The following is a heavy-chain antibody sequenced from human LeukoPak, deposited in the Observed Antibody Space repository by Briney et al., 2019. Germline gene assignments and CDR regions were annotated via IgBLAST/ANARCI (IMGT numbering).Heavy chain of an antibody. J-gene: IGHJ4*02. V-gene: IGHV4-59*01. D-gene: IGHD6-19*01. CDR2: IYYSGST. CDR3: ATGYSSGWFDY. CDR1: GGSISSYY. Sequence: YPSETLSLTCAVSGGSISSYYWSWIRQPPGKGLEWIGYIYYSGSTNYNPSLKSRVTISVDTSKNQFSLKLSSVTAADTAVYYCATGYSSGWFDYWGQGTLVTVSS.